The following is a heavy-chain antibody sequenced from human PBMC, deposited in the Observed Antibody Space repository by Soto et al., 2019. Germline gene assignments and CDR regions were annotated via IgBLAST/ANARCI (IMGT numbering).Heavy chain of an antibody. CDR2: INAGNGNT. CDR1: GYTFTGYV. Sequence: VASVKVSCKTSGYTFTGYVVDWVRQAPGQGLEWMGWINAGNGNTKYSEKFQGRVTITRDTSASTAYMELNSLRSEDTAVYYCARGLTIFGVVIGYWGQGTLVTVSS. D-gene: IGHD3-3*01. CDR3: ARGLTIFGVVIGY. J-gene: IGHJ4*02. V-gene: IGHV1-3*01.